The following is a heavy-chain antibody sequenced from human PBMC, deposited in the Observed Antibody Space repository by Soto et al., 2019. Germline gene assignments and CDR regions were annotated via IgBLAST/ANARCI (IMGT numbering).Heavy chain of an antibody. D-gene: IGHD3-22*01. CDR3: ARDLSVEYYYCIGYYYRYEPDPGSWDY. Sequence: AQGKGLEWVANIKQDGSEKYYVDSVKGRFTISRDNAKNSLYLQMNSLRAEDTAVYYCARDLSVEYYYCIGYYYRYEPDPGSWDYWCQAILVS. CDR2: IKQDGSEK. J-gene: IGHJ4*02. V-gene: IGHV3-7*03.